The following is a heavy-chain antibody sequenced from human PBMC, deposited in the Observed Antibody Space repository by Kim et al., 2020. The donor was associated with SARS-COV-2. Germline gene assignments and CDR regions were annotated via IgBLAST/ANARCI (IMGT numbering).Heavy chain of an antibody. Sequence: YYEDSVQGRCTTTSDKSKNTVDLQMNSLRADDTAVYYCAKDNERGAFDIWGQGTMVTVSS. CDR3: AKDNERGAFDI. D-gene: IGHD2-8*01. J-gene: IGHJ3*02. V-gene: IGHV3-30*02.